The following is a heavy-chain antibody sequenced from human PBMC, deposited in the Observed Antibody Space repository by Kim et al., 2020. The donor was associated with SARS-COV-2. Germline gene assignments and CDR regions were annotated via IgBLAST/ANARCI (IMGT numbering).Heavy chain of an antibody. CDR1: GFTFSSYG. CDR2: ISYDGSNK. CDR3: AKDIGGTTGTGGNFDY. D-gene: IGHD1-1*01. V-gene: IGHV3-30*18. Sequence: GGSLRLSCAASGFTFSSYGMHWVRQAPGKGLEWVAVISYDGSNKYYADSVKGRFTISRDNSKNTLYLQMNSLRAEDTAVYYCAKDIGGTTGTGGNFDYWGQGTLVTVSS. J-gene: IGHJ4*02.